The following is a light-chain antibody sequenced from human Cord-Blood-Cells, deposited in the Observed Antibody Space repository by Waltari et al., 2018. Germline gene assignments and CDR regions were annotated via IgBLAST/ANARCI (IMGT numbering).Light chain of an antibody. CDR3: CSYAGSSTWV. Sequence: QSALTQPASVSGSPGQSTTISCTGTSSAVWRYNLVSLYQQHPGKTPKLMIYEGSKRPSGVSNRFSGSKSGNTASLTIAGLQAEDEADYYCCSYAGSSTWVFGGGTKLTVL. CDR2: EGS. V-gene: IGLV2-23*01. J-gene: IGLJ3*02. CDR1: SSAVWRYNL.